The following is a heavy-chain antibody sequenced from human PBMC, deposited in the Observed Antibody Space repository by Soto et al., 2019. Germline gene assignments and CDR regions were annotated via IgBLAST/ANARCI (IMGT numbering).Heavy chain of an antibody. CDR2: ISYDGSNK. CDR1: GFTFSTYG. Sequence: QVQLVESGGGVVQPGRSLRLSCAASGFTFSTYGMHWVRQTPGKGLEWVAVISYDGSNKYYADSVKGRFTNSRDNSKNTLYLQMNSLRAEDTAVYYCANPTLPWGQGTLVTVSS. J-gene: IGHJ5*02. CDR3: ANPTLP. V-gene: IGHV3-30*18.